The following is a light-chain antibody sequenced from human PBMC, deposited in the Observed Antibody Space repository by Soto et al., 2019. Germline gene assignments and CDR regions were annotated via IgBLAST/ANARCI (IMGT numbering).Light chain of an antibody. Sequence: DIQMTQSPSTLSASVGDRVTITCRASQSVSSWLAWYQQKPGKAPNLLIYKASSLESGVPSRFSGSGSETEFTLTISSLQPDDFATYYCQQYETYTFGQGTKVEIK. CDR3: QQYETYT. V-gene: IGKV1-5*03. CDR1: QSVSSW. CDR2: KAS. J-gene: IGKJ1*01.